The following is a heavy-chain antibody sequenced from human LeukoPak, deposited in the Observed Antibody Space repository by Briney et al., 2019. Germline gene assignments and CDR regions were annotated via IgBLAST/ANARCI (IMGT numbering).Heavy chain of an antibody. CDR3: ARDWGSGLYGMDV. V-gene: IGHV4-34*01. CDR1: GGSFSGYY. D-gene: IGHD3-16*01. Sequence: SETLSLTCAVYGGSFSGYYWSWIRQPPGKGLEWIGEINHSGSTNYNPSLKSRVTISVDTSKNQFSLKLSSVTAADTAVYYCARDWGSGLYGMDVWGQGTTVTVSS. CDR2: INHSGST. J-gene: IGHJ6*02.